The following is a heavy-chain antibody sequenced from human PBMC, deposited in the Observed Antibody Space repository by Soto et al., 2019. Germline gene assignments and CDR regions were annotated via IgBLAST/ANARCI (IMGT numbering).Heavy chain of an antibody. Sequence: QVQLQESGPGLVKPSETLSLTCTVSGGSIISYYWSWIRQSPEKGLEWIGYIHHSGSTLYNPSLNNRATVSLERSNNQFSLNLTSVTAADTALYYCAREVRSNTGWYWDYWGQGTLVTVSS. CDR1: GGSIISYY. D-gene: IGHD6-19*01. CDR2: IHHSGST. CDR3: AREVRSNTGWYWDY. J-gene: IGHJ4*02. V-gene: IGHV4-59*01.